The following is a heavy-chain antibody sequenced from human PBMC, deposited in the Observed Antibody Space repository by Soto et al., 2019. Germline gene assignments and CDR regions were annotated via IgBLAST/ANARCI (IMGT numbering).Heavy chain of an antibody. CDR2: INHSGST. Sequence: PSETLSLTCNVSGGSVSSVKYFWSWIRQPPGKGLEWIGEINHSGSTNYNPSLKSRVTISVDTSRNQFSLKLSSVTAADTAVYYCARGLPLWGSNYWPLDYWGQGTLVTVSS. D-gene: IGHD4-4*01. V-gene: IGHV4-34*01. CDR3: ARGLPLWGSNYWPLDY. J-gene: IGHJ4*02. CDR1: GGSVSSVKYF.